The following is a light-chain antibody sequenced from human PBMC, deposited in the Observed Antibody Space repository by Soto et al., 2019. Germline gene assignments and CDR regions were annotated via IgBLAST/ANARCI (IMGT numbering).Light chain of an antibody. CDR3: QQYGSSPWT. Sequence: EIVLTQSPATLSLSPGERATFSCKASQSVGTSLAWFQQKPGQAPRLLIYGASSRATGIPDRFSGSGSGTDFTLTISRLEPEDFAVYYCQQYGSSPWTFGQGTKVEIK. J-gene: IGKJ1*01. V-gene: IGKV3-20*01. CDR2: GAS. CDR1: QSVGTS.